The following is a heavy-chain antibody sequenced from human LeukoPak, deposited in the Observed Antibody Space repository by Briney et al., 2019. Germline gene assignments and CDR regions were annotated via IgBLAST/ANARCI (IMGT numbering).Heavy chain of an antibody. CDR2: INHSGST. V-gene: IGHV4-34*01. CDR1: GGSFSGYY. Sequence: SETLSLTCAVYGGSFSGYYWSWIRQPPGKGLEWIGEINHSGSTNYNPSLKSRVTISVDTSKNQFSLKLSSVTAADTAVYYCARLPRIAAAGTSWFDPWGQGTLVTVSS. D-gene: IGHD6-13*01. J-gene: IGHJ5*02. CDR3: ARLPRIAAAGTSWFDP.